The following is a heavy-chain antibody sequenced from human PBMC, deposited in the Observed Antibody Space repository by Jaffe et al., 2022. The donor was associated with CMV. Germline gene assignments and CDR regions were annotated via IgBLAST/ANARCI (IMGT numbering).Heavy chain of an antibody. Sequence: QVQLQESGPGLVKPSETLSLTCTVSGGSISSYYWSWIRQPPGKGLEWIGYIYYSGSTNYNPSLKSRVTISVDTSKNQFSLKLSSVTAADTAVYYCARHYSRGYMDVWGKGTTVTVSS. CDR2: IYYSGST. D-gene: IGHD6-13*01. CDR1: GGSISSYY. J-gene: IGHJ6*03. V-gene: IGHV4-59*08. CDR3: ARHYSRGYMDV.